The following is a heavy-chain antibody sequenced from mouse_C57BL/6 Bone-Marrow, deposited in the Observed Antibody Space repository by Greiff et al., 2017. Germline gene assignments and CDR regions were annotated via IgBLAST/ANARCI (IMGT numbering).Heavy chain of an antibody. J-gene: IGHJ2*01. CDR2: INPSSGYT. CDR1: GYTFTSYT. CDR3: ADFGYFDY. Sequence: QVQLQQSGAELARPGASVKMSCKASGYTFTSYTMHWVKQRPGQGLEWIGYINPSSGYTKYNQKFKDKATLTADKSSSTAYMQLSSLTSEDSAVYYGADFGYFDYWGQGTTLTVSS. V-gene: IGHV1-4*01.